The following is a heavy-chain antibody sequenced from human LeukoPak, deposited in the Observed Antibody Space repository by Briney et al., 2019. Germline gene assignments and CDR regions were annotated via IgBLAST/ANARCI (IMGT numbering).Heavy chain of an antibody. CDR2: FYYNNNK. J-gene: IGHJ1*01. CDR3: AHQEYVNGWHPFHH. Sequence: SGPTLVKPTQTLTLTCTFSGFSLITNEVGVGWIRQPPGKALEWLALFYYNNNKFYSPSLENGVTVSKDTSKNQVVLTLTNMDPMDTATYYCAHQEYVNGWHPFHHWGQGTLVTVSS. D-gene: IGHD6-19*01. CDR1: GFSLITNEVG. V-gene: IGHV2-5*01.